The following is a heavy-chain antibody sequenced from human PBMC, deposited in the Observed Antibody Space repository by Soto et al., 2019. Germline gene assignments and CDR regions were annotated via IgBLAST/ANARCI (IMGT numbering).Heavy chain of an antibody. J-gene: IGHJ5*01. D-gene: IGHD2-8*01. Sequence: QITLKESGPTLVKPTQTLTLTCTFSGFSLSTSGVGVGWIRQPPGKALEWLVLIYWDDDKRYSPSLKSRLTIHKDTSKNPVVLTMTNVDPMDTATYYCVRGVRYCSRSNCPTRFDSWGQGTLVTVSS. CDR1: GFSLSTSGVG. V-gene: IGHV2-5*02. CDR3: VRGVRYCSRSNCPTRFDS. CDR2: IYWDDDK.